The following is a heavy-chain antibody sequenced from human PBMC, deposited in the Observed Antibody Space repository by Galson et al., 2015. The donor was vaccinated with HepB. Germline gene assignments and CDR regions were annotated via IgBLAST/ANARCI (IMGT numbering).Heavy chain of an antibody. CDR1: GGTFSNYA. CDR2: IVSFFGSA. D-gene: IGHD3-3*01. V-gene: IGHV1-69*13. J-gene: IGHJ4*02. Sequence: SVKVSCKASGGTFSNYAINWVRRAPGQGLEWMGEIVSFFGSANYAQNFQGRVTITADESTSTAYMELRSLRSEDTAVYYCVMDFWNSQRYFDYWGQGTLVTVSS. CDR3: VMDFWNSQRYFDY.